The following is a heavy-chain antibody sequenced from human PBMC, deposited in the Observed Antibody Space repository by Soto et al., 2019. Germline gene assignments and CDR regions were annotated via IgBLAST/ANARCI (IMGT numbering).Heavy chain of an antibody. J-gene: IGHJ6*02. Sequence: QVQLVQSGAEVKKPGSSVKVSCKASGGTFSSYAISWVRQAPGQGLEWMGGIIPIFGTANYAQKFQGRVTITADESTSTAYMELSSLRSEDTAVYYCARSRGKVVVAATHYGMDVWGQGTTVTVSS. CDR3: ARSRGKVVVAATHYGMDV. CDR2: IIPIFGTA. V-gene: IGHV1-69*01. D-gene: IGHD2-15*01. CDR1: GGTFSSYA.